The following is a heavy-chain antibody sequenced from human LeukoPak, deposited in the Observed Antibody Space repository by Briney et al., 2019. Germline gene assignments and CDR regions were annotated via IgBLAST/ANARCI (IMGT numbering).Heavy chain of an antibody. V-gene: IGHV1-69*13. CDR2: IIPIFGTA. J-gene: IGHJ6*02. Sequence: GASVKVSCTASGGTFSSYAISWVRQAPGQGLEWMGGIIPIFGTANYAQKFQGRVTITADESTSTAYMELSSLRSEDTAVYYCARDRRAFRSPFDYYGMDVWGQGTTVTVSS. CDR1: GGTFSSYA. CDR3: ARDRRAFRSPFDYYGMDV.